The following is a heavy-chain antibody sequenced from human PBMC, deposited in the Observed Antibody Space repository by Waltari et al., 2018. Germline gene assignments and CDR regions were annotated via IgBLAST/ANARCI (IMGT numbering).Heavy chain of an antibody. CDR2: IGKPYYGSS. CDR1: GGSVTTVGSY. CDR3: ARHDFWSDRNWFDP. D-gene: IGHD3-3*01. J-gene: IGHJ5*02. V-gene: IGHV4-39*01. Sequence: QLHLQESGPGLVKSWETLSLTCTVSGGSVTTVGSYWGWIRQAPGKGWEWIGSIGKPYYGSSAYNPSLKSRVSIFVEKSKNQFFLKLTSVTAADTAVYYCARHDFWSDRNWFDPWGQGTLVTVSS.